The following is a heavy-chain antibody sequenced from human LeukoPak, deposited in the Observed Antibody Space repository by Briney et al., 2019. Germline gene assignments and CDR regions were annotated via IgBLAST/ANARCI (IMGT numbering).Heavy chain of an antibody. Sequence: SETLSLTCAVSGYSISSGYYWGWIRQPPGKGLEWIGSIYHSGSTYYNPSLKSRVTISVDTSKNQFSLKLSSVIAADTAVYYCARASGLGGSSSGAWGAIFDYWGQGTLVTVSS. J-gene: IGHJ4*02. CDR2: IYHSGST. V-gene: IGHV4-38-2*01. CDR1: GYSISSGYY. CDR3: ARASGLGGSSSGAWGAIFDY. D-gene: IGHD1-26*01.